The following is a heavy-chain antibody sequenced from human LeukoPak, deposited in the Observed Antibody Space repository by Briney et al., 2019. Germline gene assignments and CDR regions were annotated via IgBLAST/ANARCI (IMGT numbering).Heavy chain of an antibody. V-gene: IGHV7-4-1*02. CDR1: GYTFTSYG. CDR3: ARLIRYSSSWYIGGYYHYYIDV. CDR2: ININTGST. J-gene: IGHJ6*03. Sequence: ASVKVSCKASGYTFTSYGISWVRQAPGQGLEWTGLININTGSTTNAQGFTGRLVFFLDTSVRPAYLQISSLKAEDTAVYYCARLIRYSSSWYIGGYYHYYIDVCGKGTTVTVPS. D-gene: IGHD6-13*01.